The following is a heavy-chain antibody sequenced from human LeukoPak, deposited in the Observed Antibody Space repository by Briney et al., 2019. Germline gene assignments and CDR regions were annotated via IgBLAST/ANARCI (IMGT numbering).Heavy chain of an antibody. V-gene: IGHV3-48*01. Sequence: GGSLRLSCLASGFTFNTFTMNWVRQAPGKGLEWISFINTKSKSKYYTDSVKGRFTNSRDNCRNSLYLQMNNLRAEDTALYYCVSDRDWAFDFWGQGTLVTVSS. D-gene: IGHD3/OR15-3a*01. J-gene: IGHJ4*02. CDR1: GFTFNTFT. CDR2: INTKSKSK. CDR3: VSDRDWAFDF.